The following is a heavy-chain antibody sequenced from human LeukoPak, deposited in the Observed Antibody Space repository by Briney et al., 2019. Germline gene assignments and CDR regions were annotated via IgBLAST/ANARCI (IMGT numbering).Heavy chain of an antibody. V-gene: IGHV3-23*01. CDR1: GFTFSNHG. CDR3: AKPSSGSYGVFVY. D-gene: IGHD1-26*01. J-gene: IGHJ4*02. Sequence: HPGGTLRLSCAASGFTFSNHGMNWARQAPGKGRGWVSVIIPGGDTAYYAHSVRGRLTIYRDNSKHTMYLQMNSLRAEDTAVYYCAKPSSGSYGVFVYWGQGTLVTVSS. CDR2: IIPGGDTA.